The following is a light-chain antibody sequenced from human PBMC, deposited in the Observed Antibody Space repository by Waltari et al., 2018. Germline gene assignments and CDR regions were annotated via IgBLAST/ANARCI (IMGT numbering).Light chain of an antibody. J-gene: IGLJ2*01. V-gene: IGLV4-69*01. CDR1: SGHSRYT. CDR2: LNSDGTH. CDR3: QTWDPGLVV. Sequence: QVVLTQSPSASASLGASVKITCTLSSGHSRYTIAWLQHQPEKVPRYLMTLNSDGTHSKGEGIPVRFSGSSSVSELYLTISSLHSEDEADYYCQTWDPGLVVFGGGTMLTVL.